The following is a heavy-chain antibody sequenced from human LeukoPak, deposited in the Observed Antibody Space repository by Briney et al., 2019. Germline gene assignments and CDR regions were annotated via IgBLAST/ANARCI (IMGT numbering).Heavy chain of an antibody. Sequence: MSSETLSLTCTVSGGSISTYYWSWIRQPAGKGLEWIGRIYTSGNTDYNPSLKSRVSMSVDTSKNQFSLMLSSVTAADTAVYYCARVPRDGYNQLDYWGQGTLVTVSS. CDR2: IYTSGNT. CDR1: GGSISTYY. D-gene: IGHD5-24*01. V-gene: IGHV4-4*07. J-gene: IGHJ4*02. CDR3: ARVPRDGYNQLDY.